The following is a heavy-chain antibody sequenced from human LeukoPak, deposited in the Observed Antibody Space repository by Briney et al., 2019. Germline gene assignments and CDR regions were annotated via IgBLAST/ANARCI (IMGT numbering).Heavy chain of an antibody. Sequence: SETLSLTCTVSGYSISSGHYWGWIRQPPGKGLEWIGTIYHSGTTYYNPSLKSRVTISVDTSKNQFSLKLSSVTAADTAVYYCARARVTMVRGVISRGAFDIWGQGTMVTVSS. D-gene: IGHD3-10*01. CDR2: IYHSGTT. CDR3: ARARVTMVRGVISRGAFDI. J-gene: IGHJ3*02. V-gene: IGHV4-38-2*02. CDR1: GYSISSGHY.